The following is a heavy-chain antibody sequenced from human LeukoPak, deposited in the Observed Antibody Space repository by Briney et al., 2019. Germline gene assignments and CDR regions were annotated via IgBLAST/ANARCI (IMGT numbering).Heavy chain of an antibody. V-gene: IGHV1-46*01. CDR3: ARGVAFDP. J-gene: IGHJ5*02. Sequence: ASVKVSCKASGYTFSSYYMHWVRQAPGQGLEWMGRINPSGGSTNYAQKFQDRVTMTRDTSTSTVYLELSSLRSEDPAVYYCARGVAFDPWGQGTLVTVSP. CDR1: GYTFSSYY. CDR2: INPSGGST. D-gene: IGHD2-15*01.